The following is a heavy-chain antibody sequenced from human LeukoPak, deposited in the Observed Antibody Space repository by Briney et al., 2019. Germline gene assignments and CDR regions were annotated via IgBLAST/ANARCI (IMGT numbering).Heavy chain of an antibody. Sequence: PSETLSLTCTVSGGSISSSSYYWGWIRQPPGKGLEWIGSIYYSGSTYYNPSLKSRVTISVDTSENQFSLKLSSVTAADTAVYYCARVFREEMATMYFDYWGQGTLVTVSS. V-gene: IGHV4-39*07. CDR2: IYYSGST. J-gene: IGHJ4*02. CDR3: ARVFREEMATMYFDY. CDR1: GGSISSSSYY. D-gene: IGHD5-24*01.